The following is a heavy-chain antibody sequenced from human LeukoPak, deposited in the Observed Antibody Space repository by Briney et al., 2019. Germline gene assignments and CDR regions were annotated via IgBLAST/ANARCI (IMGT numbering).Heavy chain of an antibody. CDR1: GFTFSSYG. CDR3: AKGSIRTSAPNEY. CDR2: IWYDGSNK. J-gene: IGHJ4*02. V-gene: IGHV3-33*06. Sequence: GGSLRLSCVASGFTFSSYGMHWVRQAPGKGLEWVAVIWYDGSNKYYADSVKGRFTISRDNSKNTLYLQMSSLRAEDTAVYYCAKGSIRTSAPNEYWGQGTLVTVSS. D-gene: IGHD2-21*01.